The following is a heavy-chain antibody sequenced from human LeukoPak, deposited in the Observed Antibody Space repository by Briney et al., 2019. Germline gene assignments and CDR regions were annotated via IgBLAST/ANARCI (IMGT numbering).Heavy chain of an antibody. CDR2: ISWIGGSI. D-gene: IGHD3-22*01. J-gene: IGHJ4*02. Sequence: GGSLRLSCAASGFTFDDYAMHWVRQAPGKGLEWVSGISWIGGSIAYADSVKGRFTISRDNAKNSLYLQMNSLRAEDTALYYCAKDIVGYYYDSSGYFDYWGQGTLVTVSS. CDR1: GFTFDDYA. V-gene: IGHV3-9*01. CDR3: AKDIVGYYYDSSGYFDY.